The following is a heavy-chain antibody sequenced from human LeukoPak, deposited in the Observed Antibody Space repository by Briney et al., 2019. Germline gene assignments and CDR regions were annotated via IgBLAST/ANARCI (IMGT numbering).Heavy chain of an antibody. D-gene: IGHD3-22*01. CDR2: ISSSSSYI. V-gene: IGHV3-21*01. CDR3: ARGAYYYDSSSYSPGGAFDI. CDR1: GFTFSSYS. Sequence: GGSLRLSCAASGFTFSSYSMTWVRQAPGKGLEWVSSISSSSSYIYYADSVKGRFTISRDNAKNSLYLQMNSLRAEDTAVYYCARGAYYYDSSSYSPGGAFDIWGQGTMVTVSS. J-gene: IGHJ3*02.